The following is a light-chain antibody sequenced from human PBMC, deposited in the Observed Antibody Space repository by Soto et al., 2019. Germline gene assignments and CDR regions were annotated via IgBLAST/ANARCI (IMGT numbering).Light chain of an antibody. CDR2: DAS. CDR1: QSVDYY. J-gene: IGKJ1*01. CDR3: QQRSNWPGT. Sequence: EIVLTQSPATLSLSPGERATLSCRASQSVDYYLAWYQQKPGQAPRLLIYDASSRATGIPARISGSGSGTDFTLTITSLEPEAFAVYYCQQRSNWPGTFGQGTKVEIK. V-gene: IGKV3-11*01.